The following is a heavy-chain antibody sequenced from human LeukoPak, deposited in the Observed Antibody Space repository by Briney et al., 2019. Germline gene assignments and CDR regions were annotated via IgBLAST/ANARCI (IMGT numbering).Heavy chain of an antibody. CDR1: RSRFTSYW. CDR3: AGHIIPRYSSGWHYIDY. J-gene: IGHJ4*02. D-gene: IGHD6-19*01. CDR2: IYPGDSDT. V-gene: IGHV5-51*01. Sequence: GGSLKISCKGSRSRFTSYWIGWARQLPGKGLGGMGIIYPGDSDTRYSTSFQGQVTISADKSISTAYLQWSSLKPSDTAMYYCAGHIIPRYSSGWHYIDYWGQGTLVTVSS.